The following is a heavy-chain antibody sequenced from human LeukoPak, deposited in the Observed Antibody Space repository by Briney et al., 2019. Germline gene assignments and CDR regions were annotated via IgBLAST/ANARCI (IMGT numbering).Heavy chain of an antibody. CDR1: GGSLSSHY. Sequence: PSETLSLTCTVSGGSLSSHYWNWIRQSPGKGLEWIGDIHSSGKIRYNPSLESRVTMSLDTSKNQFSLKLISVTAADTALYYCARDPDYDVLAAFDIWGQGTLVTVSS. J-gene: IGHJ3*02. CDR3: ARDPDYDVLAAFDI. V-gene: IGHV4-59*11. D-gene: IGHD3-9*01. CDR2: IHSSGKI.